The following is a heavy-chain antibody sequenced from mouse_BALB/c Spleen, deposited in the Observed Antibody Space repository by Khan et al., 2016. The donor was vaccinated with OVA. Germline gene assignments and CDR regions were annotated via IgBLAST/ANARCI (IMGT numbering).Heavy chain of an antibody. Sequence: VQLQESGAELAKPGASVKMSCKASGYTFTTYWMHWVKQRPGQGLEWIGYIDPSTGYTEYNQKFKDKATLTTDKSSSTAYMQLSSLTSEDSEVYDCARRGLYGIFGYWGQGTLVTVSA. J-gene: IGHJ3*01. CDR2: IDPSTGYT. CDR3: ARRGLYGIFGY. V-gene: IGHV1-7*01. D-gene: IGHD2-1*01. CDR1: GYTFTTYW.